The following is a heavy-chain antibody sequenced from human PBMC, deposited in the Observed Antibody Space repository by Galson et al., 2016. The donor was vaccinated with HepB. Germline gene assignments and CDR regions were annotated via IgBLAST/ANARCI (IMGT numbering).Heavy chain of an antibody. V-gene: IGHV3-11*06. CDR1: GFTFSDYY. J-gene: IGHJ6*02. CDR3: ARGAVRGVIMPYYGMDV. Sequence: SLRLSCAASGFTFSDYYMSWIRQAPGKGLEWVSYISSSSSYTNYADSVKGRFTISRDNAKNSLYLQMNSLRVEDTAVYYCARGAVRGVIMPYYGMDVWGQGTTVTVSS. CDR2: ISSSSSYT. D-gene: IGHD3-10*01.